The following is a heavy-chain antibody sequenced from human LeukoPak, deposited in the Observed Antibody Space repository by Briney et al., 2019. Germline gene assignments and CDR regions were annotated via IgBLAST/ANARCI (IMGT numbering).Heavy chain of an antibody. D-gene: IGHD6-6*01. CDR2: IKQDGSEK. CDR3: AREYSSSYYYYSDYMDV. Sequence: GGSLRLSCAASGFTFSSYWMSWVRQAPGKGLEWVANIKQDGSEKYYVDSVKGRFTISRDNAKNSLYLQMNSLRAEDTAVYYCAREYSSSYYYYSDYMDVWGKGPTVTVAS. J-gene: IGHJ6*03. V-gene: IGHV3-7*01. CDR1: GFTFSSYW.